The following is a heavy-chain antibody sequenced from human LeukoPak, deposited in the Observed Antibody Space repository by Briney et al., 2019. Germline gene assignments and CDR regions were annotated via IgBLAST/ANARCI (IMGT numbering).Heavy chain of an antibody. CDR3: ARGGGIAVAYYCYYGMDV. CDR1: GGSISRYY. Sequence: SETLSLTRTVSGGSISRYYWRWIRPPAGKGLEGIGRIYHSGRTNYNPSLKTRLTISVHTSKNQFSLKLSSVTAADTAVYYCARGGGIAVAYYCYYGMDVWGQGTTVTVSS. V-gene: IGHV4-4*07. CDR2: IYHSGRT. J-gene: IGHJ6*02. D-gene: IGHD6-19*01.